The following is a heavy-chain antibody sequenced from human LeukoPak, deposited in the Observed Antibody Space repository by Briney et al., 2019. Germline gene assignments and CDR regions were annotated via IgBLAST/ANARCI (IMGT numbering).Heavy chain of an antibody. Sequence: SETLSLTCTVSGYSISSGYYWGWIRQPPGKGLEWIGSINHSGNTYYNPSLKSRVTISVDTSKNQLSLNLSSVTAADTAVYYCARDRPTGNFDYWGQGTLVTVSS. D-gene: IGHD2-8*02. CDR2: INHSGNT. CDR3: ARDRPTGNFDY. V-gene: IGHV4-38-2*02. J-gene: IGHJ4*02. CDR1: GYSISSGYY.